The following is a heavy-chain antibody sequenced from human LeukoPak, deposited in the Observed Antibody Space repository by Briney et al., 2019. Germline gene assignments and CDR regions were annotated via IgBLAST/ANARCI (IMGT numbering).Heavy chain of an antibody. J-gene: IGHJ4*02. CDR1: GYIFAHNG. Sequence: ASVKVSCKPSGYIFAHNGISWVRQAPGQGPEWMGWISAYNGDTNYAQNFQGRVTMTRDTSTSTVYMELRSLRSDDTAVYYCARGGDYYDSSGEFDYWGQGTLVTVSS. CDR3: ARGGDYYDSSGEFDY. D-gene: IGHD3-22*01. V-gene: IGHV1-18*01. CDR2: ISAYNGDT.